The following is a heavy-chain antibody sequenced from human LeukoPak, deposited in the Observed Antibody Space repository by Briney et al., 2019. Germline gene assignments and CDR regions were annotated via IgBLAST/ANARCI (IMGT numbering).Heavy chain of an antibody. Sequence: ASVMVSCKDAGYNFTRYDITWVRQATGQGPESMGWMNPSTGSTVYAQKFQCRVTMTSDTSTSTAYKELSSLKSEDTAAYYCARSLRPETPVVNWCGPWGQGTLVTVSS. CDR2: MNPSTGST. V-gene: IGHV1-8*01. CDR1: GYNFTRYD. J-gene: IGHJ5*02. D-gene: IGHD5-18*01. CDR3: ARSLRPETPVVNWCGP.